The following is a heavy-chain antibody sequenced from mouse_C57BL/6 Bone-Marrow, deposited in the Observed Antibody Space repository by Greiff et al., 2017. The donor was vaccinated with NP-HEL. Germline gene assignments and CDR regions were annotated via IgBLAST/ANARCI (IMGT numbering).Heavy chain of an antibody. CDR1: GYTFTSYW. J-gene: IGHJ3*01. V-gene: IGHV1-74*01. D-gene: IGHD1-1*01. Sequence: QVQLQQPGAELVKPGASVKVSCKASGYTFTSYWMHWVKQRPGQGLEWIGRIHPSDSDTNYNQKFKGKATLTVDKSSSTAYMQLSSLTSKDSAVYYFAIDYDYYGSSYPWFAYWGQGTLVTVSA. CDR2: IHPSDSDT. CDR3: AIDYDYYGSSYPWFAY.